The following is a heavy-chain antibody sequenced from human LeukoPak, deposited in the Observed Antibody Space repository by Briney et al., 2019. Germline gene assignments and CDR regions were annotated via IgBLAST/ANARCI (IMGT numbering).Heavy chain of an antibody. V-gene: IGHV3-30-3*01. CDR1: GFTFSSYA. CDR3: ARRTPPTTVTTYGYYYYYMDV. J-gene: IGHJ6*03. CDR2: ISYDGSNK. Sequence: PGRSLRLSCAASGFTFSSYAMHWVRQAPGKGLEWVAVISYDGSNKYYADSVKGRFTISRDNSKNTLYLQVNSLRAEDTAVYYCARRTPPTTVTTYGYYYYYMDVWGKGTTVTVSS. D-gene: IGHD4-11*01.